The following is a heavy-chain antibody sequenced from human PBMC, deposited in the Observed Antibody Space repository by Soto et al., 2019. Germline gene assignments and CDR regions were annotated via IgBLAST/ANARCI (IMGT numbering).Heavy chain of an antibody. D-gene: IGHD3-9*01. CDR3: VRDLGRYFRSGYMDA. CDR2: INEDSSYI. Sequence: EVQLVESGGGLVKPGGSLRLSCAASGFTFSTYSMNWVRQAPGKGLEWVSSINEDSSYIYYADSLKGRITISRDNAKDSLFLQMNSLRPEDTAVYYCVRDLGRYFRSGYMDAWGDGATVTVSS. CDR1: GFTFSTYS. J-gene: IGHJ6*03. V-gene: IGHV3-21*02.